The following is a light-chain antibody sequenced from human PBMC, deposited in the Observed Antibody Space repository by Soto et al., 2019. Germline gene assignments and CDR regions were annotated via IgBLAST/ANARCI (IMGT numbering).Light chain of an antibody. J-gene: IGKJ3*01. Sequence: EIVMTQSPATLSVSPGERATLSCRASQSISSNLAWYQQKPGQAPRLIIYVASTRATGIPATFSGSGSGTEFTLTISSLQSEDFAVYYCQQYNNWPFTFGPGTKVDIK. CDR1: QSISSN. CDR3: QQYNNWPFT. CDR2: VAS. V-gene: IGKV3-15*01.